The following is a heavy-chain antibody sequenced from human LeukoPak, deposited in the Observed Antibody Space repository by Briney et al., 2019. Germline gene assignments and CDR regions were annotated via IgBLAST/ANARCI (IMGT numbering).Heavy chain of an antibody. J-gene: IGHJ4*02. CDR1: GGSFSGYY. CDR2: INHSGST. CDR3: ARGRVLSDY. V-gene: IGHV4-34*01. D-gene: IGHD2/OR15-2a*01. Sequence: SETLSLTCAVYGGSFSGYYWSWIRQPPGKGLEWIGEINHSGSTNYNPSLKSRVTISVDTSKNQFSLKLSSVTAADTAVYYCARGRVLSDYWGQGTLVTVSS.